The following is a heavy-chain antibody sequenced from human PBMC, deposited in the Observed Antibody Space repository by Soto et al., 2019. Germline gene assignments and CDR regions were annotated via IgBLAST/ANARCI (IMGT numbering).Heavy chain of an antibody. V-gene: IGHV1-18*01. Sequence: QAQLVQSGAEVKKPGASVKVSCKASGFTFSNYEITWLRQVPGQGLEWMGWISAYNVSTVHAQEYHCRLAMTTDTSTSKVYMELRSLRPDGTAVYYCAIPQNDILTDSYPKDFDPWGQGTLVTVSS. CDR2: ISAYNVST. D-gene: IGHD3-9*01. J-gene: IGHJ5*02. CDR3: AIPQNDILTDSYPKDFDP. CDR1: GFTFSNYE.